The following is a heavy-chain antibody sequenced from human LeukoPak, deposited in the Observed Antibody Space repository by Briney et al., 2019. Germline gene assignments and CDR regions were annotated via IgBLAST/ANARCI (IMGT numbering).Heavy chain of an antibody. D-gene: IGHD6-19*01. CDR1: GLTVSSNY. J-gene: IGHJ3*02. CDR3: ARVFIEVSGTDAFDI. V-gene: IGHV3-53*01. CDR2: LYSGGNT. Sequence: RGSLRLSCAASGLTVSSNYMSWVRQAPGKGLEWVSVLYSGGNTYYADSVKGRFTISRDNSKNTLYLQMNSLRAEDTAVYYCARVFIEVSGTDAFDIWGQGTMVTVSS.